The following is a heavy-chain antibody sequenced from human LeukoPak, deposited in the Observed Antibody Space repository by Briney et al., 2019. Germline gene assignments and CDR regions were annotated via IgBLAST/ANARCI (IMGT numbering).Heavy chain of an antibody. CDR3: ARDRDDNWFDP. Sequence: EGTLTLHCAASGFTLSSYRMNWVRQAPGQGMEWVSSISSSSSYIYYADSVKGRFTISRDNAKNSLYLQMNSLRAEDTAVYYCARDRDDNWFDPWGQGTLVTVSS. CDR1: GFTLSSYR. V-gene: IGHV3-21*01. J-gene: IGHJ5*02. D-gene: IGHD3-10*01. CDR2: ISSSSSYI.